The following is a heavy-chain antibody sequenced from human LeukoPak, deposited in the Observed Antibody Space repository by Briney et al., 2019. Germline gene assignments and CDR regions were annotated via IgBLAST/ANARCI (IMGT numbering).Heavy chain of an antibody. Sequence: ASETLSLTCTVSGGSISSSSYYWGWIRQPPGKGLEWIGSIYYSGSTYYNPSLKSRVTISIDTSKNQFSLKLSSVTAADTAVYYCARFNSGSYQHYFDYWGQGTLVTVSS. J-gene: IGHJ4*02. V-gene: IGHV4-39*07. CDR2: IYYSGST. D-gene: IGHD1-26*01. CDR1: GGSISSSSYY. CDR3: ARFNSGSYQHYFDY.